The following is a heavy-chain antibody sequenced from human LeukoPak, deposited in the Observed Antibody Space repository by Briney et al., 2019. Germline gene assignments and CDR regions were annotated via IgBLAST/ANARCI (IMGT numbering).Heavy chain of an antibody. D-gene: IGHD1-26*01. Sequence: SETLSLTCTVSGGSISSSSYYWGWIRQPPGKGLVWIGSIYYSGSTYYNPSLKSRVTISVDTSKNQSSLKLTSVTAVDTAVYYCERHGGGASYRSYEFEYWGQGTLVTVSS. CDR1: GGSISSSSYY. V-gene: IGHV4-39*01. CDR3: ERHGGGASYRSYEFEY. J-gene: IGHJ4*02. CDR2: IYYSGST.